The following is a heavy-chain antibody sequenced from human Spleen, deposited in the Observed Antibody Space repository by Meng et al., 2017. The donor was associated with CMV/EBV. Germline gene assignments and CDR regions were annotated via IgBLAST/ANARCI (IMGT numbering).Heavy chain of an antibody. V-gene: IGHV7-4-1*02. CDR3: ARDGDSSGYYLGADY. CDR2: INTNTGNP. D-gene: IGHD3-22*01. CDR1: GGTFSSYT. J-gene: IGHJ4*02. Sequence: SGGTFSSYTISWVRQAPGQGLEWMGRINTNTGNPTYAQGFTGRFVFSLDTSVSTAYLQISSLKAEDTAVYYCARDGDSSGYYLGADYWGQGTLVTVSS.